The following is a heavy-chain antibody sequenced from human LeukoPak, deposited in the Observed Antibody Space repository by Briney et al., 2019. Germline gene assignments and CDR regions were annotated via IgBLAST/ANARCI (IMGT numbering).Heavy chain of an antibody. CDR3: ARETASCGGDCFDY. CDR2: ISSGGDII. CDR1: GFVFSSYE. Sequence: PGGSLRLSCAASGFVFSSYEFNWVRQAPGKGLEWVSYISSGGDIIYYADSMRGRFTVSRDDAKNSLYLQMNSLRAEDTAVYYCARETASCGGDCFDYWGRGTLVTVSS. J-gene: IGHJ4*02. D-gene: IGHD2-21*01. V-gene: IGHV3-48*03.